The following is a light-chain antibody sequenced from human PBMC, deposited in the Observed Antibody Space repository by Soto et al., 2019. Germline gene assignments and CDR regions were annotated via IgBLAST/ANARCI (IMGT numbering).Light chain of an antibody. CDR3: SSYAGSSLV. CDR1: SSDVGGYNF. CDR2: EVT. Sequence: QSALTQPPSASGSPGQSVTISCTGTSSDVGGYNFVSWYQQHPGKAPKLLIYEVTKRHSGVPDRFSGAKSGNTASLTVSGRQAEDEADYYCSSYAGSSLVFGGGTKLTVL. V-gene: IGLV2-8*01. J-gene: IGLJ2*01.